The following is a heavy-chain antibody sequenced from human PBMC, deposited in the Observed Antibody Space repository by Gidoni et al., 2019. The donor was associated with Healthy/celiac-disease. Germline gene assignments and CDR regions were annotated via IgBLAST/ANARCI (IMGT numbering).Heavy chain of an antibody. Sequence: EVQLVESGGGLVQPGGSLRLSCAASGFTFSSYAMHWVLQAPGKGPEYVSAISRDGGSTYYANSVKGRFTIARDNSKNTLYLQMGSLRAEDMAVYYCARVVAAAGVFFDYWGQGTLVTVSS. J-gene: IGHJ4*02. D-gene: IGHD6-13*01. CDR1: GFTFSSYA. CDR2: ISRDGGST. CDR3: ARVVAAAGVFFDY. V-gene: IGHV3-64*01.